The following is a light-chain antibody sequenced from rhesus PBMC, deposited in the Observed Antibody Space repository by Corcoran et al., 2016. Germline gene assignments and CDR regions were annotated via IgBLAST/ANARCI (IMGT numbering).Light chain of an antibody. CDR3: QYNYGIPFS. CDR2: KES. CDR1: DNVNSY. J-gene: IGKJ2*01. V-gene: IGKV1-74*01. Sequence: DIQMTQSPSSLSASVGDRVTITGRASDNVNSYVNWFQQKPGKAPKLLCYKESTLQTGVPSRFSGTGSGTYYSFTISSLQSEDFSNYYCQYNYGIPFSFGQGTKVEIK.